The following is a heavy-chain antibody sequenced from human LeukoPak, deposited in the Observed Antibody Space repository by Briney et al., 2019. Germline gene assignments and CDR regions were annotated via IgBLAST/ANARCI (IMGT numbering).Heavy chain of an antibody. J-gene: IGHJ4*02. CDR2: ISGSGGST. CDR1: GFTFSSYA. D-gene: IGHD5-18*01. V-gene: IGHV3-23*01. CDR3: AKARGYSYGPFDY. Sequence: GGSLRLSCAASGFTFSSYAMSWVRQAPGKGLEWVSAISGSGGSTYYADSVKGRFTISRDNAKNSLYLQMNSLRAEDTALYYCAKARGYSYGPFDYWGQGTLVTVSS.